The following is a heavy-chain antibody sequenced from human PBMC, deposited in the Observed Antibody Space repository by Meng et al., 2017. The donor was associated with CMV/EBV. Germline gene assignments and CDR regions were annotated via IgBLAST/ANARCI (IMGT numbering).Heavy chain of an antibody. CDR2: IYPGDSDT. J-gene: IGHJ4*02. D-gene: IGHD3-3*01. Sequence: GESLKISCKGSGYSFTSYWIGWVRQMPGKGLEWMGIIYPGDSDTRYSPSFQGQVTISADKSIGTAYLQWSSLKASDTAMYYCARFRGATYYDFWSGYYSPYYFDYWGQGTLVTVSS. V-gene: IGHV5-51*01. CDR1: GYSFTSYW. CDR3: ARFRGATYYDFWSGYYSPYYFDY.